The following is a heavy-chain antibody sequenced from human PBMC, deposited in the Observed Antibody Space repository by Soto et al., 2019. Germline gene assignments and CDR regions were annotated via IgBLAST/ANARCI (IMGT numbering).Heavy chain of an antibody. Sequence: GGSLRLSCAASGFTFSSYAMHWVRQAPGKGLEWVAVISYDGSNKYYADSVKGRFTISRDNSKNTLYRQMNSLRAEDTAVYYCARDSLVVAAFDYWGQGTLVTVSS. CDR3: ARDSLVVAAFDY. D-gene: IGHD2-15*01. V-gene: IGHV3-30-3*01. J-gene: IGHJ4*02. CDR2: ISYDGSNK. CDR1: GFTFSSYA.